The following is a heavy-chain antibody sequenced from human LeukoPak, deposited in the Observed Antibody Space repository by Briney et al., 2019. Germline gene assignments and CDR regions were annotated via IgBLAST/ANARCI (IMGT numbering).Heavy chain of an antibody. D-gene: IGHD3-3*01. J-gene: IGHJ6*03. CDR3: AKGSKEVLFTRDHYMDV. CDR1: GFTFSSYA. CDR2: IRYDGSNK. Sequence: GGSLRLSCAASGFTFSSYAMHWVRQAPGKGLEWVTFIRYDGSNKYYADSVKGRFTISRDNSKNTQYLQMNSLRAEDTAVYYCAKGSKEVLFTRDHYMDVWGKGTTVTISS. V-gene: IGHV3-30*02.